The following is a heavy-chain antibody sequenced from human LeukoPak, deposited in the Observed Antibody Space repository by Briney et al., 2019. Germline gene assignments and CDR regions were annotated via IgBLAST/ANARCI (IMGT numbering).Heavy chain of an antibody. D-gene: IGHD6-19*01. CDR2: ISRSGVTT. CDR3: AKTYSSVWGFDY. Sequence: GGSLRLSCAASGITFSSYAMHWVRQAPGKGLEWVSAISRSGVTTYYADSVKGRFTTSRDNSKNTLYLQMNSLRAEDTAVYYCAKTYSSVWGFDYWGQGTLVTVSS. CDR1: GITFSSYA. J-gene: IGHJ4*02. V-gene: IGHV3-23*01.